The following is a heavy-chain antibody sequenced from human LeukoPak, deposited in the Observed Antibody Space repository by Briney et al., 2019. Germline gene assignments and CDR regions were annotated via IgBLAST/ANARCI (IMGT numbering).Heavy chain of an antibody. D-gene: IGHD3-22*01. Sequence: SETVSLTCNVSGYSIRSYYWSWLRQPPGKGLEWIAYFSNSGTTNYNPSLKSRVIISVDTSNHQFSLTLRSVTAADTAVYYCARHLDYDSGGYFYPYFDDWGQGTLVAVSS. J-gene: IGHJ4*02. CDR3: ARHLDYDSGGYFYPYFDD. V-gene: IGHV4-59*08. CDR1: GYSIRSYY. CDR2: FSNSGTT.